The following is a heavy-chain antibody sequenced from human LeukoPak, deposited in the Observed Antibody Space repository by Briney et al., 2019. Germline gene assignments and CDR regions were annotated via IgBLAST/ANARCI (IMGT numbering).Heavy chain of an antibody. CDR3: ARDSGRSATYFNY. CDR2: ISYDGSNK. CDR1: GFTFSSYA. D-gene: IGHD3-10*01. V-gene: IGHV3-30*01. J-gene: IGHJ4*02. Sequence: GGSLRLSCAASGFTFSSYAMHWVRQAPGKGLEWVAVISYDGSNKYYADSVRGRFTISRDTSKNTLYLQMNGLRAEDTAVYYCARDSGRSATYFNYWGQGTLVTVSS.